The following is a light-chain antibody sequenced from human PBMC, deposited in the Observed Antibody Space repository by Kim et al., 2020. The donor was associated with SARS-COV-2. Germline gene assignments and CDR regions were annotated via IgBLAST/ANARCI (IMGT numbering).Light chain of an antibody. V-gene: IGLV3-1*01. CDR3: QTWDNGVVI. J-gene: IGLJ2*01. CDR1: KVGDRD. Sequence: YELTQPPSVSVSPGQTAKIPCSGDKVGDRDVSWYQQKPGQSPVLIIFQDRKRSSGIPGRFSGSNSGNRATLTITETQSVDEADYSCQTWDNGVVIFGGGTQLTVL. CDR2: QDR.